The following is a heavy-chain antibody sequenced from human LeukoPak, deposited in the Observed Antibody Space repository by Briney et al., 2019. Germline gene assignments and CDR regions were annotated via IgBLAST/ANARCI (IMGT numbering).Heavy chain of an antibody. D-gene: IGHD1-26*01. Sequence: SETLSLTCTVSGDSISSDSYYWGWIRQPPGTRLEWIGSIYYSGTTYYNPSLKSRVAISVDTSKNQFCLRLSSVTTTDTAVYYCARRASGSYSYWGQGTLVIVSS. CDR3: ARRASGSYSY. V-gene: IGHV4-39*01. CDR1: GDSISSDSYY. CDR2: IYYSGTT. J-gene: IGHJ4*02.